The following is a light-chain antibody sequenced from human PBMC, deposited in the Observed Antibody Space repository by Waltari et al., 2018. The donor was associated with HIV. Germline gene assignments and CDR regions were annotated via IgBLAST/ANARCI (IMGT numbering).Light chain of an antibody. CDR2: RND. V-gene: IGLV1-47*01. CDR3: VAWDDSLSGLA. CDR1: PSNVGSMY. J-gene: IGLJ1*01. Sequence: QSVLTQQPSPSGTRGQRVTISCPCSPSNVGSMYVAWYQQVPGTAPKQLLYRNDQRRSGVPDRFSASKSGASASLSISGLRSEDEADYYCVAWDDSLSGLAFGTGTKVTVL.